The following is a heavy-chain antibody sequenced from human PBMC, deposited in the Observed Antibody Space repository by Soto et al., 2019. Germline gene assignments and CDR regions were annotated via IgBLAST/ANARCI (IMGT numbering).Heavy chain of an antibody. Sequence: GGTLRLSCAASGITFRTYGMHWVRQAPGKGLERVAFISDDGSQKYYGDSVKGRFTISRDNSKNTLSLRMISLRTEDTSVYYCAKEAPGGWHFFDTWGQGTLVTGTS. CDR1: GITFRTYG. CDR2: ISDDGSQK. CDR3: AKEAPGGWHFFDT. D-gene: IGHD6-19*01. V-gene: IGHV3-30*18. J-gene: IGHJ4*02.